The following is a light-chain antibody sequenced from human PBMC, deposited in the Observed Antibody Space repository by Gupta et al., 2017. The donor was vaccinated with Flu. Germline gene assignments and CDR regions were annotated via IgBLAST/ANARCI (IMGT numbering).Light chain of an antibody. CDR1: QSVSSN. J-gene: IGKJ2*01. Sequence: EVVMTKFPGTLSAFPGEGATPSCRASQSVSSNLAWYQQKPGQAPRLLIYGASSRATGIPARFSGSGSGTEFALTISSLQSEDFAIYYCQQYNDWPTFGQGTKLEIK. CDR2: GAS. CDR3: QQYNDWPT. V-gene: IGKV3-15*01.